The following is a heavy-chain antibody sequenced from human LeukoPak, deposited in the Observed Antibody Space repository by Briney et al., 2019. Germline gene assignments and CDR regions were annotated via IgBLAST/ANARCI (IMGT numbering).Heavy chain of an antibody. CDR3: ARHEDYYDTSGYMFDH. CDR1: GGSISSSSYY. CDR2: IYYSGST. V-gene: IGHV4-39*01. J-gene: IGHJ4*02. Sequence: SETLSLTCTVSGGSISSSSYYWGWIRQPPGKGLEWIGSIYYSGSTYYNPSLKSRVTISVDTSKTQFSLNLSSVTAADTAVYYCARHEDYYDTSGYMFDHWGQGTLVTVSS. D-gene: IGHD3-22*01.